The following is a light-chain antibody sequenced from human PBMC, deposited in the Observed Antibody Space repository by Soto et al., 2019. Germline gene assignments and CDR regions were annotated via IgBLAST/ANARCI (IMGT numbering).Light chain of an antibody. V-gene: IGKV1-12*01. CDR3: QQANSFPLT. CDR1: QGISSR. Sequence: DIQMTQSPSSVSASVGDRVTITCRASQGISSRLAWYQQKPGKAPNLLIYAASNLQSGVPSRFSGSGSETDFTLTIGSLQPEDFATSYCQQANSFPLTFGGGTKVEIK. CDR2: AAS. J-gene: IGKJ4*01.